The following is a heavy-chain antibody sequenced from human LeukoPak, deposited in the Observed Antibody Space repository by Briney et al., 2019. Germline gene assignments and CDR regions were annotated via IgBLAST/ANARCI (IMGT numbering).Heavy chain of an antibody. CDR1: GFTFSSYG. Sequence: GGCLSLSCAASGFTFSSYGMHWVRRAPGKGLEWVAFIRYDGSNKYYADSVKGRFTISRDNSKNTLYLQMNSLRAEDTAVYYCAKDFVGYCSGGSCYSFDYWGQGTLVTVSS. J-gene: IGHJ4*02. V-gene: IGHV3-30*02. CDR2: IRYDGSNK. D-gene: IGHD2-15*01. CDR3: AKDFVGYCSGGSCYSFDY.